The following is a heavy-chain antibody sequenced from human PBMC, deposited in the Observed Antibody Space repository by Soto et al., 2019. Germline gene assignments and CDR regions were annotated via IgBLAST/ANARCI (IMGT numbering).Heavy chain of an antibody. Sequence: EVQLVESGGGLVQPGGSLRLSCAASGFTFSSYWMHWVRQAPGKGLVWVSRINSDGSSTSYADSVKGRFTISRDNAKNTLYLQMNSLRAEDTAVYYCARVGSSYDFWSGDYSDDYYGMDVWGQGTTVTVSS. CDR3: ARVGSSYDFWSGDYSDDYYGMDV. J-gene: IGHJ6*02. CDR1: GFTFSSYW. V-gene: IGHV3-74*01. D-gene: IGHD3-3*01. CDR2: INSDGSST.